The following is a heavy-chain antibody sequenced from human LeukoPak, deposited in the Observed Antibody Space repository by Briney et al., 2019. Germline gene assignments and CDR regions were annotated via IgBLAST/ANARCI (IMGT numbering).Heavy chain of an antibody. V-gene: IGHV3-33*01. CDR1: GLTFSSYG. CDR3: ARELHVAAWFDP. J-gene: IGHJ5*02. CDR2: IWYDGSNK. Sequence: GGSLRLSCAASGLTFSSYGMHWVRQAPGKGLEWVAVIWYDGSNKYYADSVKGRFTISRDNSKNTLYLQMNSLRAEDTAVYYCARELHVAAWFDPWGQGTLVTVSS. D-gene: IGHD6-13*01.